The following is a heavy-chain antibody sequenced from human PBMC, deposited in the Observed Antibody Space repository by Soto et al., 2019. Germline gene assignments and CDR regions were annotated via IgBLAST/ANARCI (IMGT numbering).Heavy chain of an antibody. Sequence: QVQLQESGPGLVKPSQTLSLTCTVTGDSITSGGYYCSWIRQHPGKGLEWLGYSYGSGGRGSTLYCPSFKRRSTLSVDTSKTHFYLTLSSVTFAATAVYFCGRKQAGYRSVIDYWGQGPLATVSS. CDR2: SYGSGGRGST. CDR1: GDSITSGGYY. CDR3: GRKQAGYRSVIDY. V-gene: IGHV4-31*03. D-gene: IGHD2-15*01. J-gene: IGHJ4*02.